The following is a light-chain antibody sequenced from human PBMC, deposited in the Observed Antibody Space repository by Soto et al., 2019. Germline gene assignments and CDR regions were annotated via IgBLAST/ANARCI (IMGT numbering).Light chain of an antibody. V-gene: IGKV3-20*01. CDR3: QQYGSSPPWT. CDR2: GAS. J-gene: IGKJ1*01. Sequence: EIVLTQSPGTLSLSAGERATLSCSSSQSVSNNYLAWYQQKPGQAPRLLIYGASSRATGIPDRFSGSGSGTDFTLTISRLGPEDFAVYYCQQYGSSPPWTFGQGTKVDIK. CDR1: QSVSNNY.